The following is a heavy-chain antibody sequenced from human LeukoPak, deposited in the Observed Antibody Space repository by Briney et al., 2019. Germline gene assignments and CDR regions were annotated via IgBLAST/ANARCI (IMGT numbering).Heavy chain of an antibody. V-gene: IGHV3-23*01. J-gene: IGHJ4*02. Sequence: GGSLRLSCATSGFTFSDFGMNWVRQAPGKGLEWVSVISGSGDRIYYADSVKGRFTISRDNSKNKLYLHMNSLRAEDTAVYYCAGHHPRNTVDFWGQGTLVTVSS. D-gene: IGHD2/OR15-2a*01. CDR2: ISGSGDRI. CDR1: GFTFSDFG. CDR3: AGHHPRNTVDF.